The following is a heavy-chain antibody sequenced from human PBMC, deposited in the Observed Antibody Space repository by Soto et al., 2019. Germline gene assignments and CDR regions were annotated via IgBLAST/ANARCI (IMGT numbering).Heavy chain of an antibody. CDR3: AKERGSSYYDSSGYYSLDY. D-gene: IGHD3-22*01. CDR2: ISGSGSST. CDR1: GFTFSSYA. Sequence: EVQLLESGGGLVQPGGSLRLSCAASGFTFSSYAMSWVRQAPGKGLEWVSAISGSGSSTYYADSVKGRFTISRDNSKNTLYLQMNSLRAEDTAVYYCAKERGSSYYDSSGYYSLDYWGQGTLVTVSP. J-gene: IGHJ4*02. V-gene: IGHV3-23*01.